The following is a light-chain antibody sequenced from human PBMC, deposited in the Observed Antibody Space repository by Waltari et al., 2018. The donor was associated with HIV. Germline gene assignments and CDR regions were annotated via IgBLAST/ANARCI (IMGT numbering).Light chain of an antibody. J-gene: IGLJ2*01. CDR2: LNSYCSH. CDR3: QTWGTGIRV. CDR1: SGHSSYA. V-gene: IGLV4-69*01. Sequence: QLVLTQSPSASASLRASVTLTRTLSSGHSSYAIACHQQQPEKGPRYLMKLNSYCSHSKGDGLARRFSGNSAGADRFLTSSSLQTEDEADYYWQTWGTGIRVFGGGTKLTVL.